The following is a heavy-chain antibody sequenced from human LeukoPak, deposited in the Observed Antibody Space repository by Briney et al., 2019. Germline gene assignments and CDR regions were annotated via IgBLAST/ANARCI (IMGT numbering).Heavy chain of an antibody. J-gene: IGHJ5*02. D-gene: IGHD1-26*01. CDR3: ARVAYSGEYYSWFDP. V-gene: IGHV4-59*01. CDR1: GGSISSYY. CDR2: MYYSGST. Sequence: SETLSLTCTVSGGSISSYYWSWIRQPPGKGLEWIGYMYYSGSTNYNPSLKSRVTVSVDTSKNQFSLKLSSVTAADTAVYYCARVAYSGEYYSWFDPWGQGTLVTVSS.